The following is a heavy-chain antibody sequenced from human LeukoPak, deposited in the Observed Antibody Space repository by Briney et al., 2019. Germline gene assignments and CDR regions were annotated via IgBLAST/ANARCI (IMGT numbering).Heavy chain of an antibody. CDR2: IGYDGTNK. J-gene: IGHJ4*02. Sequence: GGSLTLSCAASGFTFSGSGMHWVRQVPGKALERVAFIGYDGTNKYYADSVKGRFTISRDNSKNTLYLQMNSLRAEDTALYYCAKDRGPSGSYYDLRNAFDSWGQGTLVTVSS. CDR1: GFTFSGSG. CDR3: AKDRGPSGSYYDLRNAFDS. V-gene: IGHV3-30*02. D-gene: IGHD3-10*01.